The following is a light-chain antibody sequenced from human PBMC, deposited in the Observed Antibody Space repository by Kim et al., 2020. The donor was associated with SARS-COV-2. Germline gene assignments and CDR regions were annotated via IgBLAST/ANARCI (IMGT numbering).Light chain of an antibody. CDR3: QQYGSSPPIT. Sequence: PGERATLSCRASQSVSSRYLAWYQQKPGQAPRLLIYGASSRATGIPDRFSGSGSGTDFTLTISRLEPEDFAVYYCQQYGSSPPITFGPGTKVDIK. J-gene: IGKJ3*01. CDR2: GAS. V-gene: IGKV3-20*01. CDR1: QSVSSRY.